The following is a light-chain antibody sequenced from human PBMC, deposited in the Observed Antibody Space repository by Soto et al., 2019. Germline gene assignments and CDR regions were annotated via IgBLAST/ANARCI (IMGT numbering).Light chain of an antibody. J-gene: IGKJ1*01. Sequence: EIVMTQSPATLSVSPGERATLSCRASQSVSSNLAWYQQKPGQAPRLLIYDASNRATGIPARFSGSGSGTDFTLTISRLEPEDFAVYYCQQYNNWPRTFGQGTKV. CDR1: QSVSSN. V-gene: IGKV3D-15*01. CDR3: QQYNNWPRT. CDR2: DAS.